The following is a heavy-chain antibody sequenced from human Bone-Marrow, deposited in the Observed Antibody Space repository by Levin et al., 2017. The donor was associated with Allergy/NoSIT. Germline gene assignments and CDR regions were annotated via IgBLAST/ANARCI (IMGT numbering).Heavy chain of an antibody. D-gene: IGHD2-15*01. V-gene: IGHV4-4*07. Sequence: SQTLSLTCTVSGGSISSYYWSWIRQPAGKGLEWIGRIYTSGSTNYNPSLKSRVTMSVDTSKNQFSLKLSSVTAADTAVYYCARDSGSCYSRACYYYYGMDVWGQGTTVTVSS. CDR1: GGSISSYY. CDR2: IYTSGST. CDR3: ARDSGSCYSRACYYYYGMDV. J-gene: IGHJ6*02.